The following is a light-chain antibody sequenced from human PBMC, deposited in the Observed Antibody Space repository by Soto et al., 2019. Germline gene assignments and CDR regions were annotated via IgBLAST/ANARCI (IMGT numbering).Light chain of an antibody. CDR3: NSYTGTSARYA. CDR1: SSDVGRYNY. V-gene: IGLV2-14*03. Sequence: QSLLTQPASLSGSLGQSITISCTGTSSDVGRYNYVSWYQQYPGRAPKLIIFDVTNRPSGVSPRFSGSKSGNTASLTISGLQAADEADYYCNSYTGTSARYAFGTGT. CDR2: DVT. J-gene: IGLJ1*01.